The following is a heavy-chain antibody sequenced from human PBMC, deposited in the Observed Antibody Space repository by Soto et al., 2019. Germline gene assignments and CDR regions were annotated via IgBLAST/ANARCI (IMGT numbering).Heavy chain of an antibody. D-gene: IGHD6-13*01. CDR2: INTYNGNT. Sequence: VQLVQSGVEVKKPGASVKVSCKASGYTFTNYGISWVRQAPGQGLEWMGWINTYNGNTNYAQKVQGRATMTTETSTSTGYMELRSLRSDDTAVYYCARDLLYSTRSTVRFDIWGQGTMLTVSS. V-gene: IGHV1-18*01. CDR1: GYTFTNYG. J-gene: IGHJ3*02. CDR3: ARDLLYSTRSTVRFDI.